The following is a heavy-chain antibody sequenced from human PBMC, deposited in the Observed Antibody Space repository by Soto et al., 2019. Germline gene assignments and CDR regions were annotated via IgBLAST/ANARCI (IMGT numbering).Heavy chain of an antibody. D-gene: IGHD6-6*01. CDR2: ISGYNGNT. CDR3: ARDGIAARPTPDY. J-gene: IGHJ4*02. Sequence: QVQLVQSGAKVKKPGASVKVSCKASGYTFTSYGINWVRQAPGQGLEWMGWISGYNGNTMYAQKVQGRVTMTTDTSTSTVYMELRSLRSDDTALYYCARDGIAARPTPDYWGQGTLVTVSS. V-gene: IGHV1-18*01. CDR1: GYTFTSYG.